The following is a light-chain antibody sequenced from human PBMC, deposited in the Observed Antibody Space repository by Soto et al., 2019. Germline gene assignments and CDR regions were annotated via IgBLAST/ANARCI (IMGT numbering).Light chain of an antibody. CDR3: QQYGSSAPLT. J-gene: IGKJ4*01. Sequence: EIVLTQSPGTLSLSPGERATLYCRASQSVSSSYLAWYQQKPGQAPRLLIYGASSRATGIPDRFSGSGSGTDFTLTISRLEPEDFAIYYCQQYGSSAPLTFGGGTKVDIK. CDR1: QSVSSSY. V-gene: IGKV3-20*01. CDR2: GAS.